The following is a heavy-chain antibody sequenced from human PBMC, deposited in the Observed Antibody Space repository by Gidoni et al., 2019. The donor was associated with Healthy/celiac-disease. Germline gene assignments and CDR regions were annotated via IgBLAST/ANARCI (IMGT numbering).Heavy chain of an antibody. CDR3: ARMPAGGYSSSWYYYFDY. CDR1: GYTFTSYA. CDR2: INAGNGNT. V-gene: IGHV1-3*01. D-gene: IGHD6-13*01. J-gene: IGHJ4*02. Sequence: QVQLVQSGAEVQKPGASVKVSCQASGYTFTSYAMHWVRQAPGQRLECMGWINAGNGNTKDSQKFQGRVTITRDTSASTAYMELSSLRSEDTAVYYCARMPAGGYSSSWYYYFDYWGQGTLVTVSS.